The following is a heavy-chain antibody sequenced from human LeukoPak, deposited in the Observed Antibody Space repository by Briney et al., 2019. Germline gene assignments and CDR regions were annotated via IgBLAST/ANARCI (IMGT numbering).Heavy chain of an antibody. V-gene: IGHV1-69*13. J-gene: IGHJ4*02. CDR3: ARDGELPPVVSFDY. Sequence: GASVKVSCKASGGTFSSYAISWVRQAPGQGLEWMGGIIPIFGTANYAQKFQGRVTITADESTSTAYMELSSLRSEDTAVYYCARDGELPPVVSFDYWGRGTLVTVSS. D-gene: IGHD1-26*01. CDR2: IIPIFGTA. CDR1: GGTFSSYA.